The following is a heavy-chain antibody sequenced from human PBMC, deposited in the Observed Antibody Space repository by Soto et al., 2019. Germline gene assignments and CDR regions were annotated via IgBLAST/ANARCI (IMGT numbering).Heavy chain of an antibody. J-gene: IGHJ4*02. CDR1: GGSFSGYY. CDR3: ARGGFQGYYYDSSGYYWDY. CDR2: INHSGST. Sequence: SETLSLTCAVYGGSFSGYYWSWIRQPPGKGLEWIGEINHSGSTNYNPSLKSRVTISVDTSKNQFSLKLSSVTAADTAVYYCARGGFQGYYYDSSGYYWDYWGQGTLVTVSS. D-gene: IGHD3-22*01. V-gene: IGHV4-34*01.